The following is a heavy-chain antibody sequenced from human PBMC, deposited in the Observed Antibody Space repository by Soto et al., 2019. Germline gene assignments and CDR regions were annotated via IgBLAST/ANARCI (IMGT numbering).Heavy chain of an antibody. V-gene: IGHV3-74*01. J-gene: IGHJ4*02. CDR1: GFTLRSYW. Sequence: GGSLRLSCAASGFTLRSYWMHWVRQAPGGGLVWVSRIDGSGSNAFYADSVKGRFTISRDNAKNTLYLQMNSLSPEDTAVYYCAKDQGSSWYEIDYWGQGTLVTVSS. D-gene: IGHD6-13*01. CDR2: IDGSGSNA. CDR3: AKDQGSSWYEIDY.